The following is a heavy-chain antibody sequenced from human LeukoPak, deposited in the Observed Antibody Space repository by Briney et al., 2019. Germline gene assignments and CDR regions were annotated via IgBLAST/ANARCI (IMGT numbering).Heavy chain of an antibody. CDR2: IKQDGSDK. D-gene: IGHD2-15*01. CDR3: ASYCISRRCDSVFDY. CDR1: GFSFSDYW. J-gene: IGHJ4*02. V-gene: IGHV3-7*05. Sequence: PGRSLRLSCAPSGFSFSDYWMSWVSQAPGKGMEWVASIKQDGSDKIYVDSVKGRFTISRDNAKNSLFLQMNSLRAEHTAVYYCASYCISRRCDSVFDYWGQGTLVTVSS.